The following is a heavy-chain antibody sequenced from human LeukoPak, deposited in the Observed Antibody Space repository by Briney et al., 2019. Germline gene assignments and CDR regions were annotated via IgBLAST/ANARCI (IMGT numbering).Heavy chain of an antibody. Sequence: SQTLSLTCAISGDSVSSNSAAWHWIRRSPSRGLEWLGRTYYRSKWYYDYAVAVKSRISINPDTSKNQYSLQLSSVTPEDTAVYYCARDPVGGSTIFDYWGQGTLVTVSS. CDR2: TYYRSKWYY. D-gene: IGHD1-26*01. CDR3: ARDPVGGSTIFDY. CDR1: GDSVSSNSAA. J-gene: IGHJ4*02. V-gene: IGHV6-1*01.